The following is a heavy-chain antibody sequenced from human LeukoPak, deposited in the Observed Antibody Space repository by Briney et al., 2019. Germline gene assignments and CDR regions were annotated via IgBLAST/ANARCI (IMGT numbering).Heavy chain of an antibody. V-gene: IGHV3-69-1*02. D-gene: IGHD1-14*01. CDR2: IHETGDS. J-gene: IGHJ4*02. Sequence: GGSLRLSCVGSGLALRNYHVTWVRQAPGKGLEWVADIHETGDSHYADSVMGRLAISRENAKNSVYLLMHTLRADDTPAYYCAATERWGQGALVAVSS. CDR3: AATER. CDR1: GLALRNYH.